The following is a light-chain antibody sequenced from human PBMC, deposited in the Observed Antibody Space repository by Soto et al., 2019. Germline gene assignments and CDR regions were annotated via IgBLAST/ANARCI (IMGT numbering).Light chain of an antibody. V-gene: IGLV2-11*01. CDR1: RSDVGGYRF. CDR2: DVD. J-gene: IGLJ3*02. Sequence: QSALTQPRSVSGSPGQSVTISCTGARSDVGGYRFVSWYQQHPDKAPKLMIYDVDKRPSGVPDRFSGSKSGNTASLTISGPRAEEGVDFSCASEAAGLLGVLGGGTKL. CDR3: ASEAAGLLGV.